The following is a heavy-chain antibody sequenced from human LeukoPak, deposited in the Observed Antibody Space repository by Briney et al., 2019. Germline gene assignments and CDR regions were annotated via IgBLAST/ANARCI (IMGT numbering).Heavy chain of an antibody. V-gene: IGHV4-34*01. J-gene: IGHJ5*02. CDR3: ARRTLLWFGELSGRNWFDP. D-gene: IGHD3-10*01. CDR1: GGSFSGYY. CDR2: INHSGST. Sequence: SETLSLTCAVYGGSFSGYYRSWIRQPPGKGLEWIGEINHSGSTNYNPSLKSRVTISVDTSKNQFSLKLSSVTAADTAVYYCARRTLLWFGELSGRNWFDPWGQGTLVTVSS.